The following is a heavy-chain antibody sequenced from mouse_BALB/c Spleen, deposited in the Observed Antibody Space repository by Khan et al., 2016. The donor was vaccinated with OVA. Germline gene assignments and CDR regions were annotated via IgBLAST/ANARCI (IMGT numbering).Heavy chain of an antibody. V-gene: IGHV5-6-5*01. CDR2: ISSGGST. J-gene: IGHJ3*01. CDR3: ARDYWFAY. CDR1: EFTFSNYA. Sequence: EVELVESGGGLVQPGGSLKLSCAASEFTFSNYAMSWVRQTPEKRLEWVASISSGGSTYYPDSVKGRFTISRDNARNILYLQMSSLRSEDTAMYYCARDYWFAYWGQGTLVTVSA.